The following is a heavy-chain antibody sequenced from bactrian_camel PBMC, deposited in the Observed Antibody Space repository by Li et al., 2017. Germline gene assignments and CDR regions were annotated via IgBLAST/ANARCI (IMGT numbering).Heavy chain of an antibody. Sequence: QVQLVESGGGSVQAGETLTLPCTSSGVTFDGYATMGWYRQAPGKEREGILCITADGSTTGEADSVKGRFTISRDNAKNTVYLQLNSLKTEDMAIYYCATYGGNLYTIGELGYWGQGTQVTVS. CDR2: ITADGSTT. J-gene: IGHJ6*01. CDR3: ATYGGNLYTIGELGY. CDR1: GVTFDGYAT. D-gene: IGHD6*01. V-gene: IGHV3S63*01.